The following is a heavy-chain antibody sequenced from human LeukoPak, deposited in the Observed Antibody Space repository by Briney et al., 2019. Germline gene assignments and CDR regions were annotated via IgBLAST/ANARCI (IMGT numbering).Heavy chain of an antibody. D-gene: IGHD3/OR15-3a*01. Sequence: KPGGSLRLSCAASGFTFRNYWMSWIRQAPGRGLEWVANIKLDGTQKNYIQSVRGRFTISRDNARNFLYLQLSSLRAEDTAVYYCTRDFWTDYWGQGTLVTVSS. CDR3: TRDFWTDY. J-gene: IGHJ4*02. V-gene: IGHV3-7*01. CDR2: IKLDGTQK. CDR1: GFTFRNYW.